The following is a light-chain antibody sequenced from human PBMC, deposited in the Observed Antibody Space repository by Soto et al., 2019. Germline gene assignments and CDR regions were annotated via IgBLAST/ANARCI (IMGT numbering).Light chain of an antibody. CDR3: QSYDVSLSGSGV. V-gene: IGLV1-40*01. CDR1: SSNIGAGYD. Sequence: QSVLTQPPSVSGAPGQRVTISCTGSSSNIGAGYDVHWYQQLPGTAPKLLIYDNNNRPSGVPDRFSGAKSGTSASLAITGLQAKDEADYYCQSYDVSLSGSGVFGGGTKLTVL. CDR2: DNN. J-gene: IGLJ3*02.